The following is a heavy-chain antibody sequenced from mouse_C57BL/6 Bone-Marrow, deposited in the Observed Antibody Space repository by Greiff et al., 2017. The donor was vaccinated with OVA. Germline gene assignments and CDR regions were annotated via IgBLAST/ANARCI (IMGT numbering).Heavy chain of an antibody. CDR2: IDPENGDT. D-gene: IGHD2-3*01. J-gene: IGHJ3*01. V-gene: IGHV14-4*01. CDR3: TGWLLSAY. CDR1: GLNIKDDY. Sequence: VQLQQSGAELVRPGASVKLSCTASGLNIKDDYMHWVKQRPEQGLEWIGWIDPENGDTEYASKFQGKATITADTSSNTAYLQLSSLTSEDTAVYYCTGWLLSAYWGQGTLVTVSA.